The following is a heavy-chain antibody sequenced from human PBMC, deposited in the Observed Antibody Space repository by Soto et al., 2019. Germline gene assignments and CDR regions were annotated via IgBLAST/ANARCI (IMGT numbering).Heavy chain of an antibody. J-gene: IGHJ4*02. D-gene: IGHD2-2*03. Sequence: SETLSLTCAVYGGSFSGYYWTWIRHPPGKGLEWIGEINHSGSTNYNPSLKSRVTISVDTSKNQFSLKLSSVTTADTAVYFCAREGNLGRWIQPLDSWGQGTLVTVSS. CDR3: AREGNLGRWIQPLDS. CDR2: INHSGST. V-gene: IGHV4-34*01. CDR1: GGSFSGYY.